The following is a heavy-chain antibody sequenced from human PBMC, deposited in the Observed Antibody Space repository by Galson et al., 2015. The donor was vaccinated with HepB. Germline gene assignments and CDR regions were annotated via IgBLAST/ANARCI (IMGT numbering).Heavy chain of an antibody. V-gene: IGHV3-30-3*01. CDR3: ARDGGLRAGAGGTFYYGMDV. Sequence: SLRLSCAASGFTFGPHAMHWVRQAPGKGLEWVTTISYDGNNKYYRDSVEGRFTISRDYSKNTLDLQMNSLRLEDTAVYYCARDGGLRAGAGGTFYYGMDVWGQGTTVTVSS. D-gene: IGHD3-16*01. CDR1: GFTFGPHA. J-gene: IGHJ6*02. CDR2: ISYDGNNK.